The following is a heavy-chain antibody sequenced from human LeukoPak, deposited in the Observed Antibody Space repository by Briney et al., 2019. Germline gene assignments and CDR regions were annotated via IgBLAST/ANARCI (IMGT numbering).Heavy chain of an antibody. CDR3: VGTIVVVVAATRDPFDY. Sequence: GGSLRLSCAASGFTFSSYWMSWVRQAPGKGLEWVANIKQDGSEKYYVDSVKGRFTISRDNAKNSLYLQMNSLRAEDTAVYYCVGTIVVVVAATRDPFDYWGQGTLVTVSS. D-gene: IGHD2-15*01. J-gene: IGHJ4*02. CDR2: IKQDGSEK. V-gene: IGHV3-7*01. CDR1: GFTFSSYW.